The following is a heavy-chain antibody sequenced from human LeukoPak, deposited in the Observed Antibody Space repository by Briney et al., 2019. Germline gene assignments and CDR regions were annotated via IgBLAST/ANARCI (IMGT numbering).Heavy chain of an antibody. D-gene: IGHD6-13*01. Sequence: PSETLSLTCTVSGGSISSYYWSWLRQPPGKGLEWIGYIYYSGSTNYNPSLKSRVTISVDTSKNQFSLKLSSVTAADTAVYYCARGVYIAAAQYGFWGQGTLVTVSS. CDR1: GGSISSYY. CDR3: ARGVYIAAAQYGF. CDR2: IYYSGST. J-gene: IGHJ4*02. V-gene: IGHV4-59*12.